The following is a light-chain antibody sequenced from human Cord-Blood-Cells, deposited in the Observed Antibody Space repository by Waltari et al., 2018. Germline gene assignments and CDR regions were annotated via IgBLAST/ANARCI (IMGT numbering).Light chain of an antibody. V-gene: IGKV3-20*01. Sequence: EIALTQSPGTLSLSPGERATLSCRASQSVSSSYLAWYQQKPGQAPRLLIYGASSRATGIPDRVSGSGSGTDFTLSNSILEPEDFAVYYCQHYGSSPRTFNGATKVEIK. CDR3: QHYGSSPRT. J-gene: IGKJ4*01. CDR1: QSVSSSY. CDR2: GAS.